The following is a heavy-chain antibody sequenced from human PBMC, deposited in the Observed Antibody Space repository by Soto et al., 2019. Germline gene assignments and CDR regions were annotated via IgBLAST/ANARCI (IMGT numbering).Heavy chain of an antibody. J-gene: IGHJ6*02. CDR2: IYYSGST. CDR3: ARGPSIVVVVAATPPFYCGMDV. Sequence: QVQLQESGPGLVKPSETLSLTCTVSGGSISSYYWSWIRQPPGKGLEWIGYIYYSGSTNYNPSLKCRVPISVDTSKNQFSLKLSSVTAADTAVYYCARGPSIVVVVAATPPFYCGMDVWGQGTTVTVSS. V-gene: IGHV4-59*01. D-gene: IGHD2-15*01. CDR1: GGSISSYY.